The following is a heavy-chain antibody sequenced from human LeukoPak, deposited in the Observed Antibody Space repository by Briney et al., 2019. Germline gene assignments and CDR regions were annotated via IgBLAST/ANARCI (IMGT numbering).Heavy chain of an antibody. J-gene: IGHJ4*02. Sequence: GESLKISCKASGYIFTNYWIGWVRQMPGKGLEWMGIIYPRDSDTRYSPSFQGQVTVSADKSISTAYLQWNTLEASDTAMYYCARRRSGYYGSRSFDYWGQGTLVTVSS. CDR2: IYPRDSDT. CDR3: ARRRSGYYGSRSFDY. CDR1: GYIFTNYW. D-gene: IGHD3-9*01. V-gene: IGHV5-51*01.